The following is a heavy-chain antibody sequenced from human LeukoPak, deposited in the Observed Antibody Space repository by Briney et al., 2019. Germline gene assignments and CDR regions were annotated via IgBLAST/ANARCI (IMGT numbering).Heavy chain of an antibody. CDR3: AAYYDFWSGYLH. Sequence: SETLSLTCTVSGGSISSSSYYWGWIRQPPGKGLEWIGSISYSGSTYYNPSLKSRVTISVDTSKNQFSQKLSSVTAADTAVYYCAAYYDFWSGYLHWGQGTLVTVSS. CDR2: ISYSGST. CDR1: GGSISSSSYY. J-gene: IGHJ4*02. V-gene: IGHV4-39*01. D-gene: IGHD3-3*01.